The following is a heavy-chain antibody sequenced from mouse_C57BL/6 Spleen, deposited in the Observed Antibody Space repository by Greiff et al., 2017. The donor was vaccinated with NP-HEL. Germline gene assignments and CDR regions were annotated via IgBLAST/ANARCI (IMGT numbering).Heavy chain of an antibody. CDR2: IYPGDGDT. J-gene: IGHJ2*01. CDR1: GYAFSSYW. CDR3: ARKDGYHGYFDY. D-gene: IGHD2-3*01. Sequence: VQLQQSGAELVKPGASVKISCKASGYAFSSYWMNWVKQRPGKGLEWIGQIYPGDGDTNYNGKFKGKATLTADKSSSTAYMQLSSLTSEDSAVYFCARKDGYHGYFDYWGQGTTLTVSS. V-gene: IGHV1-80*01.